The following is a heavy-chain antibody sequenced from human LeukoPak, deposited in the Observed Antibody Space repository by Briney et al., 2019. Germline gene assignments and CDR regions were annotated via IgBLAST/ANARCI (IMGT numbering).Heavy chain of an antibody. CDR1: GFTFSSYA. J-gene: IGHJ4*02. CDR2: ISGIGGST. Sequence: PGGSLRLSCAASGFTFSSYAMSWVRQAPGKGLEWVSAISGIGGSTYYADSVKGRFTISRDNAKNTLYLQMNSLRAEDRAVYYCAKEGPYDFWSGYYTDYWGQGTLVSVSS. V-gene: IGHV3-23*01. D-gene: IGHD3-3*01. CDR3: AKEGPYDFWSGYYTDY.